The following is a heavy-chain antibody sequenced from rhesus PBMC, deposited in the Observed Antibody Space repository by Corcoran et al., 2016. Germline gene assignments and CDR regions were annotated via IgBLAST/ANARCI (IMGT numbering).Heavy chain of an antibody. J-gene: IGHJ4*01. CDR3: ARDEYVDY. V-gene: IGHV4-80*01. CDR2: IKGNSGNP. D-gene: IGHD3-9*01. CDR1: GASISSNW. Sequence: QVQLQESGPGLVKPSETLSLTCTVSGASISSNWWSWIRQPPGKGLEWIGEIKGNSGNPNYTPPLKSRVTISKDASKNQFSLKLSSVTAADTAVYYCARDEYVDYWGQGVLVTVSS.